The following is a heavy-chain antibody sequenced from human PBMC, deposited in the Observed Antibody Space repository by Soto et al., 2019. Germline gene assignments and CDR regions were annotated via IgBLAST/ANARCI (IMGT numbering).Heavy chain of an antibody. CDR3: AREDDYDILTGYYSLGLGDY. Sequence: GGSLRLSCAASGFTFSSYSMNWVRQAPGKGLEWVSYISSSSSTIYYADSVKGRFTISRDNAKNSLYLQMNSLRAEDTAVYYCAREDDYDILTGYYSLGLGDYWGQGTLVTVSS. J-gene: IGHJ4*02. CDR1: GFTFSSYS. CDR2: ISSSSSTI. V-gene: IGHV3-48*01. D-gene: IGHD3-9*01.